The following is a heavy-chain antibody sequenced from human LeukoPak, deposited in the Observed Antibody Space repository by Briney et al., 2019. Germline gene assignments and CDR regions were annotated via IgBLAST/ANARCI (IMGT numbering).Heavy chain of an antibody. CDR1: GFPFNTYA. J-gene: IGHJ3*01. CDR3: TRDSALLGVAFDL. V-gene: IGHV3-64D*06. D-gene: IGHD2-15*01. CDR2: ISSNGDNT. Sequence: GGSLRLSCSASGFPFNTYATHWVRQAPGKGLEYVAGISSNGDNTDFADSAKGRFTISRDNSKSTLFLQMNSLRAEDTAVYFCTRDSALLGVAFDLWGQGTVVTVSS.